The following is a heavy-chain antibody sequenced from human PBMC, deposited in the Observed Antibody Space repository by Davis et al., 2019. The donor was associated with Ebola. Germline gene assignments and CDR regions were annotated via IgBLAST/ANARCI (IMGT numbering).Heavy chain of an antibody. J-gene: IGHJ4*02. V-gene: IGHV4-39*07. CDR3: ARGRGWYVGRFDY. D-gene: IGHD6-19*01. Sequence: SETLSLTCTVSGGSISSSGYYWTWIRQHPGKGLEWIGEINHSGSTNYNPSLKSRVTISVDTSKNQFSLKLSSVTAADTAVYYCARGRGWYVGRFDYWGQGTLVTVSS. CDR1: GGSISSSGYY. CDR2: INHSGST.